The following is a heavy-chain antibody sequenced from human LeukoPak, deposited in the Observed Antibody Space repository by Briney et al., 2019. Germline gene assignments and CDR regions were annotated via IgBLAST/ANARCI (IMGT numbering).Heavy chain of an antibody. CDR3: AKDMDDYVWGSYRPAGY. J-gene: IGHJ4*02. CDR2: IRYDGSNK. D-gene: IGHD3-16*02. V-gene: IGHV3-30*02. CDR1: GFTFSSYV. Sequence: QPGGSLRLSCAASGFTFSSYVMHWVRQAPGKGLEWVAFIRYDGSNKYYADSVKGRFTISRDNSKNTLYLQMNSLRAEDTAVYYCAKDMDDYVWGSYRPAGYWGQGTLVTVSS.